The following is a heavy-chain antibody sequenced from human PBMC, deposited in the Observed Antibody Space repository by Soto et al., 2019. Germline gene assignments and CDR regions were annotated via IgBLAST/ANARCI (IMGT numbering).Heavy chain of an antibody. V-gene: IGHV1-24*01. CDR3: ATAPLIVVVPAAMFSWFDP. D-gene: IGHD2-2*01. CDR1: GYTLTELS. CDR2: FDPEDGET. J-gene: IGHJ5*02. Sequence: QVQLVQSGAEVKKPGASVKVSCKVSGYTLTELSMHWVRQAPGKGLEWMGGFDPEDGETIYAQKFQGRVTMTEDTSTDTAYMELSSLRSEDTAVYYCATAPLIVVVPAAMFSWFDPWGQGTLVTVSS.